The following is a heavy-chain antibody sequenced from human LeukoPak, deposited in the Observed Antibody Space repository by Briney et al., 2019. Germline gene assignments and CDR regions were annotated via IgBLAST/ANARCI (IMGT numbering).Heavy chain of an antibody. D-gene: IGHD4-17*01. Sequence: GGSLRLSCTASGFTFGDYAMSWVHQAPGKGLEWVGFIRSTPYGATREYAASVRGRFTISRDDSIRIAYLQMNSLRTEDTAVYYCSRPRYDYGDYDVGYWGQGSLVTVSS. CDR2: IRSTPYGATR. J-gene: IGHJ4*02. CDR1: GFTFGDYA. V-gene: IGHV3-49*04. CDR3: SRPRYDYGDYDVGY.